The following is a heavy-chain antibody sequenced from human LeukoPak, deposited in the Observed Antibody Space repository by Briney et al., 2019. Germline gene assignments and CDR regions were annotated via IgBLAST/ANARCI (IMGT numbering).Heavy chain of an antibody. D-gene: IGHD4-17*01. CDR1: GGSFSGYY. J-gene: IGHJ4*02. V-gene: IGHV4-34*01. CDR3: ARTSSVTTARYFDY. CDR2: INHSGST. Sequence: PSETLSLTCAVYGGSFSGYYWSWIRQPPGQGLEWIGEINHSGSTNYNPSLKSRVTISVDTSKNQFSLKLSSVTAADTAVYYCARTSSVTTARYFDYWGQGTLVTVSS.